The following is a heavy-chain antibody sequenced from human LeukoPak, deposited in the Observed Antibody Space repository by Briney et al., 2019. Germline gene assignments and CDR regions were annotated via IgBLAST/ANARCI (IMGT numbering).Heavy chain of an antibody. CDR3: AKGQGIIAVADRAFDI. CDR1: GFTFSSYG. CDR2: ISYDGSNK. J-gene: IGHJ3*02. V-gene: IGHV3-30*18. D-gene: IGHD6-19*01. Sequence: PGGSLRLSCAASGFTFSSYGVHWVRQAPGKGLEWVAVISYDGSNKYYADSVKGRFTISRDNSKNTLYLQMNSLRAEDTAVYYCAKGQGIIAVADRAFDIWGQGTMVTVSS.